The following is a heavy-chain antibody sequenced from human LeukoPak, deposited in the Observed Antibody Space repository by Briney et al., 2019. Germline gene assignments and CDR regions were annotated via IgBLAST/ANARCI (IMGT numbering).Heavy chain of an antibody. D-gene: IGHD3-10*01. CDR1: GGSISSSSYY. Sequence: SETLSLTCTVSGGSISSSSYYWGWIRQPPGQGLAWIGSIYYSGSTYYNPSLKSRVTISVDTSKNQFSLKLSSVTAADTAVYCCASCAMVRGVTGGWYWGQGTLVTVSS. V-gene: IGHV4-39*01. J-gene: IGHJ4*02. CDR2: IYYSGST. CDR3: ASCAMVRGVTGGWY.